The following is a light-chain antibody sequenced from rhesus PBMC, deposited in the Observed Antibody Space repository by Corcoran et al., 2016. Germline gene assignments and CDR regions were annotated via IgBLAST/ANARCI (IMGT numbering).Light chain of an antibody. J-gene: IGKJ2*01. CDR1: QIVCGY. CDR2: GAS. CDR3: QQYANRNN. Sequence: EIVMTQSPVTLPLSSGERATLSCRASQIVCGYVAWYQQRLDQAPRLLSFGASTRATGIPDRCSGSGFGTAFSLIISSLEPEDVGGYDSQQYANRNNFGRGTKVEIK. V-gene: IGKV3S9*01.